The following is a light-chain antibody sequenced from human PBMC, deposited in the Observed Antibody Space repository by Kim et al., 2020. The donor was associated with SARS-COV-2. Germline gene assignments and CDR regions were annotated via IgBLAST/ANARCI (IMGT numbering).Light chain of an antibody. V-gene: IGKV1-5*03. CDR2: KAS. Sequence: SAAVGDRVTITCRAGQSRSSWLAWYQQKPGKAPKLLIYKASILQSGVPSRCSGSGSGTEFTLTICSLQPDDFATYYCQQYNAYPCTFGQGTKLEI. CDR1: QSRSSW. J-gene: IGKJ2*02. CDR3: QQYNAYPCT.